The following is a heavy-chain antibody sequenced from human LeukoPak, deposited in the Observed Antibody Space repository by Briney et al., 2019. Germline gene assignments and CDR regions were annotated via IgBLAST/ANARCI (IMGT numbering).Heavy chain of an antibody. D-gene: IGHD3-3*01. V-gene: IGHV4-38-2*01. Sequence: SETLSLTCAVSGYSISSGYYWGWIRQPPGKGLEWIGSIYHGGSTYYNPSLKSRVTISVDTSKNQFSLKLSSVTAADTAVYYCARVFEYDFWSGLFAFDIWGQGTMVTVSS. CDR3: ARVFEYDFWSGLFAFDI. J-gene: IGHJ3*02. CDR2: IYHGGST. CDR1: GYSISSGYY.